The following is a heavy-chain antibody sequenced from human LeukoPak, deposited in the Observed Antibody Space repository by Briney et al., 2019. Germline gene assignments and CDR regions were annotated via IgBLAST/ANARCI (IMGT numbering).Heavy chain of an antibody. J-gene: IGHJ4*02. CDR1: GFTASSNY. D-gene: IGHD5-18*01. CDR3: ARDQAQLWPGYFDY. CDR2: IYSGGST. Sequence: GGPLRLSCAASGFTASSNYMSWVRQAPGKGLEWVSVIYSGGSTYYADPVKGRFTISRDNSKNTLYLQMNSLRAEDTAVYYCARDQAQLWPGYFDYWGQGTLVTVSS. V-gene: IGHV3-66*01.